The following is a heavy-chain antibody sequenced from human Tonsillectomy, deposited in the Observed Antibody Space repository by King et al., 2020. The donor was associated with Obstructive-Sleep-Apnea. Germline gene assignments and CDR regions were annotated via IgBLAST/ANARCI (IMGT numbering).Heavy chain of an antibody. D-gene: IGHD3-22*01. Sequence: VQLVESGGGVVQPGRSLRLSCAVSGLSFSSYDMHWVRQAPGKWLEWVAFSSSDGSDKYYAESGKGLFTRSRDHTRNTLYLQMDGLRGDDTAVYYCARGQTYYYDSSNYSYYFDYWGQGTLVTVSS. V-gene: IGHV3-30*04. J-gene: IGHJ4*02. CDR3: ARGQTYYYDSSNYSYYFDY. CDR1: GLSFSSYD. CDR2: SSSDGSDK.